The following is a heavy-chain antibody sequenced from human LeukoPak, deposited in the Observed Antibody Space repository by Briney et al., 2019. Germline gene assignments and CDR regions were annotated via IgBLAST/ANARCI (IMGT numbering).Heavy chain of an antibody. V-gene: IGHV4-39*07. D-gene: IGHD1-26*01. J-gene: IGHJ4*02. CDR2: IYYSGST. Sequence: SETLSLTCTVSGGSISSSSYYWGWIRQPPGKGLEWIGSIYYSGSTYYNPSLKSRVTISVDTSKNQFSLKLSSVTAADTAVYYCARHSPGKTWELLKLFDYWGQGTLVTVSS. CDR1: GGSISSSSYY. CDR3: ARHSPGKTWELLKLFDY.